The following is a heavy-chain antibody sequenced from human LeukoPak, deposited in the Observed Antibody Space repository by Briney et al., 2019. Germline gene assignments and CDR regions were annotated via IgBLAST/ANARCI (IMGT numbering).Heavy chain of an antibody. D-gene: IGHD3-22*01. V-gene: IGHV3-21*01. CDR1: GFTFSSYS. Sequence: GGSLRLSCAASGFTFSSYSMNWVRQAPGKGLEWVSSISSSSSYIYCADSVKGRFTISRDNAKNSLYLQMNSLRAEDTAVYYCARDQYYYDSSGYYSVYYYYYGMDVWGQGTTVTVSS. J-gene: IGHJ6*02. CDR2: ISSSSSYI. CDR3: ARDQYYYDSSGYYSVYYYYYGMDV.